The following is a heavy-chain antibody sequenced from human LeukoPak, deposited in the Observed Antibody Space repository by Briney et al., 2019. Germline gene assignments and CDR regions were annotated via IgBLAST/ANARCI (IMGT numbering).Heavy chain of an antibody. CDR2: IYYSGST. Sequence: PSETLSLTCTVSGGSISSYYWSLIRQPPGKGLEWIGYIYYSGSTNYNPSLKSRVTISVDTSKNQFSLKLSSVTAADTAVYYCARVGTGTEWFGETKPYYFDYWGQGTLVTVSS. V-gene: IGHV4-59*08. J-gene: IGHJ4*02. D-gene: IGHD3-10*01. CDR1: GGSISSYY. CDR3: ARVGTGTEWFGETKPYYFDY.